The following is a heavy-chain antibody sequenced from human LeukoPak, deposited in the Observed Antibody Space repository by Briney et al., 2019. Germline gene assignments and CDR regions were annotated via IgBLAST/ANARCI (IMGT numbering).Heavy chain of an antibody. J-gene: IGHJ5*02. D-gene: IGHD3-16*01. CDR1: GGSISSYY. CDR2: IYYSGST. V-gene: IGHV4-59*01. Sequence: SGTLSLTCTVSGGSISSYYWNWIRQPPGKGLEWIGYIYYSGSTNYNPSLKSRVTISVDTSKNQFSLNLTSVTAADTAVYYCARFTPQGYGWGGYNRFDPWGQGTLVTVSS. CDR3: ARFTPQGYGWGGYNRFDP.